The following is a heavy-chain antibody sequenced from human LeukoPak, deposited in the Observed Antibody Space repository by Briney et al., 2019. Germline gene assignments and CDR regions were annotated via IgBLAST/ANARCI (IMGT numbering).Heavy chain of an antibody. J-gene: IGHJ4*02. D-gene: IGHD6-13*01. CDR1: GYTFASYG. CDR2: ISGYNDDT. CDR3: ARDTARTTTAGGPDY. V-gene: IGHV1-18*01. Sequence: GASVKVSCKASGYTFASYGIDWVRQAPGQGIEWMGWISGYNDDTYYAQNHQGRVTMTTDTSTSTAYMELRSLTSDDTALYYCARDTARTTTAGGPDYWGQGTLVTVSS.